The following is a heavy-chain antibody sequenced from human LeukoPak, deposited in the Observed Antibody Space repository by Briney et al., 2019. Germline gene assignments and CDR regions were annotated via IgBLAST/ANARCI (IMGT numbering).Heavy chain of an antibody. CDR1: GYTFTSYG. V-gene: IGHV1-18*01. Sequence: GASVKVSCKASGYTFTSYGISWVRQAPGQGLEWMGWISAYNGNTNYAQKLQGRVTMTTDTSTSTAYMELRSLRSDDTAVYYCARAGGIAAAGTRLSWFDPWGQGTLVTVSS. CDR3: ARAGGIAAAGTRLSWFDP. D-gene: IGHD6-13*01. J-gene: IGHJ5*02. CDR2: ISAYNGNT.